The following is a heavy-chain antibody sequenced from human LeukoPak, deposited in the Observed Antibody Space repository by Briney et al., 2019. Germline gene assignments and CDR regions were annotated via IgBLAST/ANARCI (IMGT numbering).Heavy chain of an antibody. D-gene: IGHD2-15*01. V-gene: IGHV3-74*01. CDR1: GFTFNSYW. CDR3: VRSGYCSGGSCYEEAKWFDP. J-gene: IGHJ5*02. CDR2: MNRDGGDT. Sequence: GGSLRLSCAASGFTFNSYWMHWVRQVPGKGLVWVSRMNRDGGDTTYADSVKGRFTISRDNAKNTLYLQMNSLRAEDTAVYYCVRSGYCSGGSCYEEAKWFDPWGQGTLVTVSS.